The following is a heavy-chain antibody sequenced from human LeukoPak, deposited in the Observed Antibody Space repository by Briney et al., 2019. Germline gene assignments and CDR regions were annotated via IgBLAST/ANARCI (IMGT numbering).Heavy chain of an antibody. D-gene: IGHD2-8*01. J-gene: IGHJ4*02. CDR1: GFTLGDYA. V-gene: IGHV3-49*03. CDR2: IRSKTYGGTT. CDR3: TKVYCTNGVCFDY. Sequence: SGRSLRLSCTASGFTLGDYAMSWFRQAPGKGLEWVGFIRSKTYGGTTEYAVSVKGRFTISRDDSKSIAYLQMDSLKTEDTAVYYCTKVYCTNGVCFDYWGQGTLVTVSS.